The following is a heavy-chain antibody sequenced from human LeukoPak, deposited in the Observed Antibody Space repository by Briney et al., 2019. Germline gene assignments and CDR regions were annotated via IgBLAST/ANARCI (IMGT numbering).Heavy chain of an antibody. CDR1: TGSISTYY. Sequence: PSETLSPTCSVSTGSISTYYWSWIRQSPGKELEWIGYIYHGGTTSYNPSLKRRVTISVDSPKNQFFLRLTSLTAADTALYYCARHGGSLDYFDSWGPGSLVIVSS. CDR3: ARHGGSLDYFDS. D-gene: IGHD2-15*01. J-gene: IGHJ4*02. V-gene: IGHV4-59*08. CDR2: IYHGGTT.